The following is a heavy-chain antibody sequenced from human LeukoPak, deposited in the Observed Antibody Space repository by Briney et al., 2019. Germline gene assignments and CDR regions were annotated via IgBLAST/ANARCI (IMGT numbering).Heavy chain of an antibody. V-gene: IGHV3-7*01. CDR2: INQDGSEK. CDR3: ARGGSYYIY. J-gene: IGHJ4*02. Sequence: PGGSLRLSCAASGFTFSSYRMSWVRQAPGKGLEWVANINQDGSEKDYVDSVKGRFTISRDNAKNSHYLQVNGLRAEDTAVYYCARGGSYYIYWGQGTVVTVSS. CDR1: GFTFSSYR. D-gene: IGHD1-26*01.